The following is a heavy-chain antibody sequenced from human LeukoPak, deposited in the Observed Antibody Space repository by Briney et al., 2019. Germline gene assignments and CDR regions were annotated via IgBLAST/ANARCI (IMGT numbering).Heavy chain of an antibody. CDR2: IYYSGST. V-gene: IGHV4-59*01. D-gene: IGHD4-17*01. CDR1: GGSISSYY. Sequence: SETLSLTCTVSGGSISSYYWSWIRQPPGKGLEWIGYIYYSGSTNYNPSLKSRVTISVDTSKNQFSLKLSSVTAADTAVYYCARDRNGDYDYWGQGTLVTVSS. CDR3: ARDRNGDYDY. J-gene: IGHJ4*02.